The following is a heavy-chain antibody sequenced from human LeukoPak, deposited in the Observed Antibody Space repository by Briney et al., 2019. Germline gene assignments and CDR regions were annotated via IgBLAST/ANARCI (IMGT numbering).Heavy chain of an antibody. Sequence: GGSLRLSCAASGFTFSNYWMTWVRQAPGKGLEWVANINQDGREDYYVASVKDRFTIFRDNAKHSLFLQLNSLRAEDTAVYYCARDRRWFGEFGAFDIWGHGTMVTVSS. D-gene: IGHD3-10*01. J-gene: IGHJ3*02. V-gene: IGHV3-7*01. CDR1: GFTFSNYW. CDR3: ARDRRWFGEFGAFDI. CDR2: INQDGRED.